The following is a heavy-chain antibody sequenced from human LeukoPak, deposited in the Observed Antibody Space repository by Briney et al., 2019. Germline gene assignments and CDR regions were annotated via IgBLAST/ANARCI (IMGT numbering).Heavy chain of an antibody. Sequence: ASVKVSCKASGYTFTSYGISWVRQAPGQGLEWMGWISAYNGNTNYAQKLQGRVTMTTDTSTSTAYMELRSLRSDDTAVYYCARVQRLGIAALHPGKPAYYVDVWGKGTTVTVSS. J-gene: IGHJ6*03. CDR2: ISAYNGNT. CDR1: GYTFTSYG. V-gene: IGHV1-18*01. CDR3: ARVQRLGIAALHPGKPAYYVDV. D-gene: IGHD6-13*01.